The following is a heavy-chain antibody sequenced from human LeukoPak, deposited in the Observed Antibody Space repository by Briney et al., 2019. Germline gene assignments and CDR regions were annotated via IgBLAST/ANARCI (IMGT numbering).Heavy chain of an antibody. J-gene: IGHJ4*02. V-gene: IGHV3-33*01. CDR1: GFTFSYYG. D-gene: IGHD3-22*01. CDR2: IFSDGSNA. CDR3: ARDAATSGHFSFFDL. Sequence: GGSLRLSCAASGFTFSYYGMHWVRQVPGKGLAWVVGIFSDGSNAYYADSVKGQFTVSRDNSKSMLYLQMNSLRAEDTAIYYCARDAATSGHFSFFDLWGQGPLVTVSS.